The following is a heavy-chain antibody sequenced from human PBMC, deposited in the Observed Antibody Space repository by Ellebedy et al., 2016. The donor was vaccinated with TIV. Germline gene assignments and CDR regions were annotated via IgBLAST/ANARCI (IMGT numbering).Heavy chain of an antibody. CDR1: GFSLSPSAMC. D-gene: IGHD5-12*01. Sequence: SGPTLVKPTQTLTLTCTVSGFSLSPSAMCVSWIRQPPGKALEWLGRIDWDDDKYYRTSLKTRLNISKDTSKNQVVLTMTNMDPVDTATFYCARAIVAKVPYYYYYGMDVWGQGTTVTVSS. J-gene: IGHJ6*02. CDR3: ARAIVAKVPYYYYYGMDV. CDR2: IDWDDDK. V-gene: IGHV2-70*11.